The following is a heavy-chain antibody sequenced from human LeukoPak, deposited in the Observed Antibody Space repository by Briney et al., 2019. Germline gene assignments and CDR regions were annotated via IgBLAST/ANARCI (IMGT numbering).Heavy chain of an antibody. CDR3: ARDGPDDSGEFHYSYSGMDV. Sequence: PGGSLRLFCTASGFTFTSYWMHWVRQAPGEGLVWVSRINVGSSTAYADSVKGRFTISRDNAKNTLYLQMNSLRAEDTAVYYCARDGPDDSGEFHYSYSGMDVWGLGTTVTVPS. V-gene: IGHV3-74*01. CDR2: INVGSST. CDR1: GFTFTSYW. D-gene: IGHD3-22*01. J-gene: IGHJ6*02.